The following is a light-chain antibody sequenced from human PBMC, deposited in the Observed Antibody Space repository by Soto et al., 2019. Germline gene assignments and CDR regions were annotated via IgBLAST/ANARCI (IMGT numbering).Light chain of an antibody. Sequence: EIVLTQSPGTLSVSPGERATLSCRASQSVGRNYLAWYQQKPGQAPRLLIYDASSRATGIPDRFSGSGSGTDFTLTISRLEPEDFAVYYCKQYASSPLTFGGGTKVE. V-gene: IGKV3-20*01. CDR3: KQYASSPLT. CDR2: DAS. J-gene: IGKJ4*01. CDR1: QSVGRNY.